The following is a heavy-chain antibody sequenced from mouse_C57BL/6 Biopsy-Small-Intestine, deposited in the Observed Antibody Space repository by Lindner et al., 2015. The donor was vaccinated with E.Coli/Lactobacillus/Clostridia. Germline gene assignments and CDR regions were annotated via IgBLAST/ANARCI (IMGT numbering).Heavy chain of an antibody. CDR3: AREDY. J-gene: IGHJ4*01. Sequence: VQLQESGGGLVKPGGSLNLSCAASGITFSDYGIHWVRQAPEKGLEWIAYISNGGGTIYYAGTVKGRFTISRDNAKNTLFLQMTSLKSEDTAMYYCAREDYWGQGTSVTVSS. V-gene: IGHV5-17*01. CDR2: ISNGGGTI. CDR1: GITFSDYG.